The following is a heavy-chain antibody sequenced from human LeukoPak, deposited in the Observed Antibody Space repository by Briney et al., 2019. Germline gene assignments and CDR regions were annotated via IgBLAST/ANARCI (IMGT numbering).Heavy chain of an antibody. V-gene: IGHV1-2*02. D-gene: IGHD2-2*01. Sequence: ASVKVSCKASGYTFTSYYMHWVRQAPGQGLEWMGWINPNSGGTNYAQEFQGRVTMTRDTSISTAYMELSRLRSDGTAVYYCARRYPNIVVVPAAIAAPNYFDYWGQGTLVTVSS. CDR2: INPNSGGT. CDR3: ARRYPNIVVVPAAIAAPNYFDY. J-gene: IGHJ4*02. CDR1: GYTFTSYY.